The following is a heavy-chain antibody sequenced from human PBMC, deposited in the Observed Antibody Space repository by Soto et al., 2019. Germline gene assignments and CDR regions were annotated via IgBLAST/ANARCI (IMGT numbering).Heavy chain of an antibody. CDR1: GGSFSGYY. Sequence: QVQLQQWGAGPLRPLETLSLTCGVSGGSFSGYYWAWIRQSPWKGLEWIGEINDRGSINYNPSLKSRVSISVDTSKNHYALNLRSVTAADTAVYYCARESHDIQTGPPWVWYLELWGRGNLVTVSS. CDR2: INDRGSI. D-gene: IGHD3-9*01. V-gene: IGHV4-34*01. CDR3: ARESHDIQTGPPWVWYLEL. J-gene: IGHJ2*01.